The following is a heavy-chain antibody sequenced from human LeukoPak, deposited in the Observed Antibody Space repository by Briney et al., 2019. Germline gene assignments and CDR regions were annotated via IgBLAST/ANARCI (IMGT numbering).Heavy chain of an antibody. J-gene: IGHJ6*02. Sequence: ASVKVSCKASGYTFTGYYMHWVRQAPGQGREWMGWINPNSGGTNYAHKFQDRVTMTRDTSSSTVYMELSRLRSDDTAVYYCASYCGGDCYEHSGMDVWGQGTTVTVFS. CDR3: ASYCGGDCYEHSGMDV. CDR1: GYTFTGYY. CDR2: INPNSGGT. V-gene: IGHV1-2*02. D-gene: IGHD2-21*02.